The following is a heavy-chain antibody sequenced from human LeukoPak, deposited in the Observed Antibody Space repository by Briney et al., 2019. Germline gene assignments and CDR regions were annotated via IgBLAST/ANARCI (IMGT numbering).Heavy chain of an antibody. CDR1: GGTFSSYA. CDR3: ASKRGYSYGLDY. D-gene: IGHD5-18*01. J-gene: IGHJ4*02. CDR2: IIPIFGTA. Sequence: ASVKVSCKASGGTFSSYAISWVRQAPGQGLEWMGGIIPIFGTANYAQKFQGRVTITADESTSTGYMELSSLRSEDTAVYYCASKRGYSYGLDYWGQGTLVTVSS. V-gene: IGHV1-69*13.